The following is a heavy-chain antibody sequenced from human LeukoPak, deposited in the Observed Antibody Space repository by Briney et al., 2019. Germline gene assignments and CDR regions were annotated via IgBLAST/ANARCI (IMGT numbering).Heavy chain of an antibody. CDR2: IYTSGST. CDR3: ASLYTYGDYDY. J-gene: IGHJ4*02. Sequence: PSQTLSLTCTVSGGSISSGSYDWGWIRQPGGKGLEWIVRIYTSGSTNYHPSLKSRVTISVDTSKNQFSLKLSSVTAADPAVYYCASLYTYGDYDYWGQGTLVTVSS. V-gene: IGHV4-61*02. CDR1: GGSISSGSYD. D-gene: IGHD4-17*01.